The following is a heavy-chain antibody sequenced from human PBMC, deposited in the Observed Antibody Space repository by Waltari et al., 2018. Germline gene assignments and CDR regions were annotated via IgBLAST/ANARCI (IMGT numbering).Heavy chain of an antibody. V-gene: IGHV3-7*01. D-gene: IGHD7-27*01. J-gene: IGHJ4*02. CDR3: ATWRWGQSEFDY. CDR2: IKEDGSDK. CDR1: GITFSRHW. Sequence: EAQLVESGGTLVQPGGSLRLSCGPYGITFSRHWRRWVAQAPGRGLEWVATIKEDGSDKHYVESVRGRVTSSRDNANDSLYLQMNSLRAEDTAVYYCATWRWGQSEFDYWGQGTLVTGSS.